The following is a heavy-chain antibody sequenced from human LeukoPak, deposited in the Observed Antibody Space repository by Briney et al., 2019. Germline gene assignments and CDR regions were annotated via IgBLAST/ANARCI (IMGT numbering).Heavy chain of an antibody. V-gene: IGHV4-34*01. CDR3: ARLYIAVAGTGD. CDR1: GGSFSGYY. J-gene: IGHJ4*02. CDR2: INHSGST. Sequence: SETLSLTCAVYGGSFSGYYWSWIRQPPGKGLEWIGEINHSGSTNYSPSLKSRVTISVDTSKNQFSLKLSSVTAADTAVYYCARLYIAVAGTGDWGQGTLVTVSS. D-gene: IGHD6-19*01.